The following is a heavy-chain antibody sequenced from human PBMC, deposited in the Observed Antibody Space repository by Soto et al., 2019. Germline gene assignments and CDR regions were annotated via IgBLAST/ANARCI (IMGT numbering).Heavy chain of an antibody. CDR3: ATYCTSTSCPLGVFN. CDR2: ISSSSSTI. D-gene: IGHD2-2*01. CDR1: GFTFSIYS. Sequence: GALRLSCAASGFTFSIYSMNWVRQAPGKGLEWVSYISSSSSTIYYADSVKGRFTISRDNAKNSLFLQMNSLRAEDAAIYYCATYCTSTSCPLGVFNWGQGTLVTVSS. J-gene: IGHJ1*01. V-gene: IGHV3-48*01.